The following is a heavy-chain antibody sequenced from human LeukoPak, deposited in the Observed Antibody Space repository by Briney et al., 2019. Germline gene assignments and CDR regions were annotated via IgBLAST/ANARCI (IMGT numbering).Heavy chain of an antibody. V-gene: IGHV1-2*02. CDR2: INPNTGGT. Sequence: ASVKVSCKASGYTFTGYYIHWVRQAPGQGPEWMGWINPNTGGTNYAQKFQGRVTMTRDMSTSTVYMELSSLRSEDTAVYYCAREQIAVAGTGFDYWGQGTLVTVSS. CDR1: GYTFTGYY. J-gene: IGHJ4*02. D-gene: IGHD6-19*01. CDR3: AREQIAVAGTGFDY.